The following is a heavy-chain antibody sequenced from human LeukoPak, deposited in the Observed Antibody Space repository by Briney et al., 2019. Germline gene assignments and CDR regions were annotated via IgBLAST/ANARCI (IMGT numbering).Heavy chain of an antibody. V-gene: IGHV4-59*01. CDR2: IYYSGST. D-gene: IGHD2-15*01. Sequence: SETLSLTCTVSGGSISSYYWSWIRQPPGKGLEWIGYIYYSGSTNYNPSLKGRATISVDTSKNQFSLKLSSVTAADAAVYYCARGYCSGGSCYSVENWLDPWGQGTLVTVSS. CDR1: GGSISSYY. CDR3: ARGYCSGGSCYSVENWLDP. J-gene: IGHJ5*02.